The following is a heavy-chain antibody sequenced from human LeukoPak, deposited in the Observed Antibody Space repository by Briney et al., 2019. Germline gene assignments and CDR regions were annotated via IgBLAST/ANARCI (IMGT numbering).Heavy chain of an antibody. Sequence: GASVKVSCKASGYTFTGYYMHWVRQAPGQGLEWMGWINPNSGGTNYAQKFQGRVTMTRDASISTAYMELSRLRSDDTAVYYCARELSWGAVIDYWGQGTLVTVSS. CDR2: INPNSGGT. J-gene: IGHJ4*02. V-gene: IGHV1-2*02. CDR3: ARELSWGAVIDY. CDR1: GYTFTGYY. D-gene: IGHD1-26*01.